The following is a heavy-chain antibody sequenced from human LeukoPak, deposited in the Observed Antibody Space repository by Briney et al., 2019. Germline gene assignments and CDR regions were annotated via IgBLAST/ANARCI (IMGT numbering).Heavy chain of an antibody. V-gene: IGHV3-53*01. J-gene: IGHJ4*02. CDR3: ARQKYSSGPDY. Sequence: GGSLRLSCAASGFTVSNNYMSWVRQAPGKGLEWVSDIYSGGSTYYADSVKGRFTISRDNSKNTVYLQMNSLRAEDTAVYYCARQKYSSGPDYWGQGTLVTVSS. D-gene: IGHD6-19*01. CDR1: GFTVSNNY. CDR2: IYSGGST.